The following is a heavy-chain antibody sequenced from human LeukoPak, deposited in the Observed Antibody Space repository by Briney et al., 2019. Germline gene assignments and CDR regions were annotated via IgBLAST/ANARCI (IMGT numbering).Heavy chain of an antibody. Sequence: PGGSLRLSCAASGFTFSSYWMHWVRQAPGKGLVWVSRINSDGSSTSYADSVKGRFTISRDNAKNTLYLQVNSLRAEDTAVYYCASATYYYYMDVWGKGTTVTVSS. CDR3: ASATYYYYMDV. CDR2: INSDGSST. V-gene: IGHV3-74*01. J-gene: IGHJ6*03. CDR1: GFTFSSYW.